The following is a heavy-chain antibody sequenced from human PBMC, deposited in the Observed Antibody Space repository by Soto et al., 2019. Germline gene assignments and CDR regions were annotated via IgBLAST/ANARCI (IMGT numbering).Heavy chain of an antibody. CDR3: ARGNLDIVATISHYYGMDV. J-gene: IGHJ6*02. Sequence: SETLSLTCAVYGGSFSGYYWSWIRQPPGKGLEWIGEINHSGSTNYNPSLKSRVTISVDTSKNQFSLKLSSVTAADTAVYDCARGNLDIVATISHYYGMDVWGQGTTVTVSS. CDR1: GGSFSGYY. V-gene: IGHV4-34*01. D-gene: IGHD5-12*01. CDR2: INHSGST.